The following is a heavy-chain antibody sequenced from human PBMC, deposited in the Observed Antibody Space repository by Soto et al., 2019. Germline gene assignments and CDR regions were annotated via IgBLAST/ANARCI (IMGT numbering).Heavy chain of an antibody. Sequence: QITLKESGPTLVKPTQTLTLTCTFSGFSLSTSGVGVGWIRQPPGKALEWLGIIFWDDDKRYRPSLKSRVTMTKDTSKNQLVLTMTNMDPVDTATYYCAHLPWKQLWPRAPVVYWGQGTPVTVSS. V-gene: IGHV2-5*02. D-gene: IGHD5-18*01. CDR3: AHLPWKQLWPRAPVVY. CDR2: IFWDDDK. CDR1: GFSLSTSGVG. J-gene: IGHJ4*02.